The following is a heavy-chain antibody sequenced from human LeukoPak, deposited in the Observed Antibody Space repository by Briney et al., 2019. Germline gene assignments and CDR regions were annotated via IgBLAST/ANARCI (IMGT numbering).Heavy chain of an antibody. CDR1: GFSLTNFA. CDR2: IIGSSGDT. J-gene: IGHJ4*02. D-gene: IGHD5-12*01. V-gene: IGHV3-23*01. Sequence: GGSLRLSCAASGFSLTNFAMSWVRQAPGKGLEWVSLIIGSSGDTFYADSVKGRFTISRDNSKNRLYLQMNSLRAEDTALYYCAKGAYDYIEMGYFDYWGQGTLVTVPS. CDR3: AKGAYDYIEMGYFDY.